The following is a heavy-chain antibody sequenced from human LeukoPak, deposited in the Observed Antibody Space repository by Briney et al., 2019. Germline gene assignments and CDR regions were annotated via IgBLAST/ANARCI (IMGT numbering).Heavy chain of an antibody. Sequence: GGSLRLSCAASGFTFNDYYVSWIRQAPGKGLEWVSSISSSSSYIYYADSVKGRFTISRDNAKNSLYLQMNSLRAEDTAVYYCARDKGYYDSSGPTGYYWGQGTLVTVSS. V-gene: IGHV3-11*06. D-gene: IGHD3-22*01. CDR3: ARDKGYYDSSGPTGYY. CDR1: GFTFNDYY. J-gene: IGHJ4*02. CDR2: ISSSSSYI.